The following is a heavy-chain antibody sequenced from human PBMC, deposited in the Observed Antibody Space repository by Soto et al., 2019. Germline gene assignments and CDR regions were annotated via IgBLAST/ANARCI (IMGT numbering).Heavy chain of an antibody. D-gene: IGHD3-22*01. V-gene: IGHV3-11*01. CDR3: ASAPYYSDSGGYQGY. J-gene: IGHJ4*02. Sequence: QVQLVESGGGLVKPGGSLRLSCAASGFTFSDYYMSWIRQAPGKGLEWVSYISSSGSTIYYADSVKGRLTLSRDNAKNSLFLQMNSLRAEDTAVYYCASAPYYSDSGGYQGYWGQGTLVTVSS. CDR1: GFTFSDYY. CDR2: ISSSGSTI.